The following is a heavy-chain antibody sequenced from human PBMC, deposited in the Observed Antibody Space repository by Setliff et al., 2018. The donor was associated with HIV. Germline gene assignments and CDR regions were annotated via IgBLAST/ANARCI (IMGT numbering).Heavy chain of an antibody. V-gene: IGHV3-49*04. D-gene: IGHD3-10*01. CDR1: GFTFGDYA. J-gene: IGHJ4*02. Sequence: PGGSLRLSCTASGFTFGDYALSWVRQAPGKGLEWVGFIRSKTYGGTTEYAASVKGRFTIARDDSKSIAYLQMNSLKTEDTAVYYCMFYYGSGSYYTFDYWGQGTLVTVSS. CDR2: IRSKTYGGTT. CDR3: MFYYGSGSYYTFDY.